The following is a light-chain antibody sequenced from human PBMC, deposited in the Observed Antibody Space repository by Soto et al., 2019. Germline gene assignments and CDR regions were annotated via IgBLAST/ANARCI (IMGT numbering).Light chain of an antibody. CDR3: QQYNSYPYS. Sequence: FPMTQSPSTLSASVGDRVNITCRASQTIFSWLAWYQQKPGKAPKLLIYKASSLESGVPSRYSGSGSGTEFTLTISGPQPYDFATYFCQQYNSYPYSFGQGTKLEIK. CDR1: QTIFSW. CDR2: KAS. J-gene: IGKJ2*03. V-gene: IGKV1-5*03.